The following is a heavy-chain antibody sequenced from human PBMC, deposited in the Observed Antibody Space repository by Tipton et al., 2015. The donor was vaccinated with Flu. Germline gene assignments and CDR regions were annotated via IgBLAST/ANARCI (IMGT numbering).Heavy chain of an antibody. CDR3: ARRGYGDYAPIDY. J-gene: IGHJ4*02. V-gene: IGHV4-39*07. Sequence: TLSLTCAVSGGSMSTSDYYWGWIRQPPGKGLEWIGSIYFTGTTHYNPPLKSRVTTSLDTSKNQFSLKVSSVTAADTAVYYCARRGYGDYAPIDYWGQGTLVTVSS. D-gene: IGHD4-17*01. CDR2: IYFTGTT. CDR1: GGSMSTSDYY.